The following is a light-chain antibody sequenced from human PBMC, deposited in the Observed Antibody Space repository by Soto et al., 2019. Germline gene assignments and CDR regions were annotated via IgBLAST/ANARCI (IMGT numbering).Light chain of an antibody. CDR2: RTS. Sequence: ETVMTQSPATLSVSPGERATLSCRASQSISNNLAWYQQKPGQAPRLIMFRTSTRATGVPARFSGSGSGTDFTLTISGLEPEDFAVYYCQQYNNWPPFGQGTKVDIK. CDR3: QQYNNWPP. V-gene: IGKV3-15*01. CDR1: QSISNN. J-gene: IGKJ1*01.